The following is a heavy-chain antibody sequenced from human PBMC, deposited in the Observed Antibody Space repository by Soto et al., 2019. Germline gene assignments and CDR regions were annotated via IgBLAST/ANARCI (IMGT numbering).Heavy chain of an antibody. CDR3: ATRNYFDSTGYFKY. J-gene: IGHJ4*02. D-gene: IGHD3-22*01. CDR1: GGSVSTHQW. Sequence: QVQLQESGAGLVKPSGTLSLTCAVSGGSVSTHQWWTWVRQSPGKRLEWIGEIHQSGSTNYNPSLKRRVILPLEKSTNQFALRLNFVTAADTVMYYCATRNYFDSTGYFKYWGQGTLVTVSS. CDR2: IHQSGST. V-gene: IGHV4-4*02.